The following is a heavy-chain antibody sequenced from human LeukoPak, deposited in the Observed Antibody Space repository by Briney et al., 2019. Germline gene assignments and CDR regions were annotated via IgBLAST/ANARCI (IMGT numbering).Heavy chain of an antibody. D-gene: IGHD2-15*01. CDR1: RFIFSTHA. CDR2: VSDSGGST. J-gene: IGHJ4*02. Sequence: GGSLRLSCAASRFIFSTHAMSWVRQAPGRGLEWVSTVSDSGGSTYYADSVKGRFTISRDNSKNTLYLQMNSLRAEDTAVYYCAKSHSVAQRGYFDYWGQGTLVTVSS. V-gene: IGHV3-23*01. CDR3: AKSHSVAQRGYFDY.